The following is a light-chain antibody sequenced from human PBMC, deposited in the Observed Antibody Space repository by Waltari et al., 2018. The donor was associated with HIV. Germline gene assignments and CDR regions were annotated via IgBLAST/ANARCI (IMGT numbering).Light chain of an antibody. CDR1: QNIDNR. J-gene: IGKJ2*01. V-gene: IGKV1-5*03. CDR2: FAS. Sequence: DSPMTQFPSTLSESVGDRVTITCRASQNIDNRMAWYQQKPGKAPNLLIYFASTLQRGVPSRFSGTGSGAEFTLTISSLQPDDFATYYCQGGNGYFGQGTKVEVK. CDR3: QGGNGY.